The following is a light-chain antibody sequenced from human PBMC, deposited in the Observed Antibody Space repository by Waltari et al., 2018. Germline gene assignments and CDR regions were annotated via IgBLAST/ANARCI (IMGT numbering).Light chain of an antibody. CDR1: SSDIGGYNY. Sequence: QSALTQPPSASGSPGQSVTISSPGTSSDIGGYNYSSCYHTHPGQAPKPLIYEGNKRPSGVPDRFSGSKSGNTASLTVSGLQAEDEADYYCSSYAGSNNYVFGTGTKVTVL. V-gene: IGLV2-8*01. J-gene: IGLJ1*01. CDR3: SSYAGSNNYV. CDR2: EGN.